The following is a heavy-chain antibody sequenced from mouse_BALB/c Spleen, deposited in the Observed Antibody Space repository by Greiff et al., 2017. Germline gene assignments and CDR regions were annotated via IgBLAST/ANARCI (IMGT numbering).Heavy chain of an antibody. D-gene: IGHD2-10*02. V-gene: IGHV1S137*01. Sequence: VQLQQSGAELVRPGVSVTISCKGSGYTFTDYAMHWVKQSHAKSLEWIGVISTYYGDASYNQKFKGKATMTVDKSSSTAYMELARLTSEDSAIYYCARWEYGNYFYAMDYWGQGTSVTVSS. CDR2: ISTYYGDA. CDR3: ARWEYGNYFYAMDY. J-gene: IGHJ4*01. CDR1: GYTFTDYA.